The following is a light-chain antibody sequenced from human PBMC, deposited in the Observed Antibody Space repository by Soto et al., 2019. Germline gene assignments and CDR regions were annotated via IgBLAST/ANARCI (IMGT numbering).Light chain of an antibody. Sequence: QSALTQPASVSGSPGQSITISCTGTSSDVGGYNYVSWYQQHPGKAPKLMIYEVSNRPSGVSNRFSGSKSGNTASLTISGLQAVDEADYYCSSYTSRSTLDYVFGSGTKLTVL. CDR3: SSYTSRSTLDYV. CDR2: EVS. V-gene: IGLV2-14*01. CDR1: SSDVGGYNY. J-gene: IGLJ1*01.